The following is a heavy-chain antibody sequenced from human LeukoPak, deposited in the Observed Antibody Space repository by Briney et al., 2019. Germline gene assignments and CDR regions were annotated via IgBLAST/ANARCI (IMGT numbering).Heavy chain of an antibody. D-gene: IGHD3-9*01. CDR3: ARVMRGRYDILTGYYSTSQGNDAFDI. CDR2: IKQDGSDK. V-gene: IGHV3-7*01. J-gene: IGHJ3*02. Sequence: PGGSLRLSCAASGFTFSNYWMTWVRQAPGKGLEWVANIKQDGSDKYYVDSVKGRSTISRDNAKNSLYLQMNSLRAEDTAVYYCARVMRGRYDILTGYYSTSQGNDAFDIWGQGTMVTVSS. CDR1: GFTFSNYW.